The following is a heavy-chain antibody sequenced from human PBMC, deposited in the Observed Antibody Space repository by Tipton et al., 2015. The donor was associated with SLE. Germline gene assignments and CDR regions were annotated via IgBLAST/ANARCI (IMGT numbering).Heavy chain of an antibody. CDR2: IYYSGST. Sequence: TLSLTCTVSGGSISSSSYYWGWIRQPPGKGLEWIGSIYYSGSTYYNPSLKSRVTISVDTSKNQFSLKLSSVTAADTAVYYWAREYSSSSGAFDIWGQGTMVTVSS. V-gene: IGHV4-39*07. CDR1: GGSISSSSYY. J-gene: IGHJ3*02. CDR3: AREYSSSSGAFDI. D-gene: IGHD6-13*01.